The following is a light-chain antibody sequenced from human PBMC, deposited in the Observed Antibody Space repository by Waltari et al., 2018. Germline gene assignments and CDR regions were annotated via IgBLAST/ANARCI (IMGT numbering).Light chain of an antibody. J-gene: IGKJ2*01. CDR1: QSVYRNY. V-gene: IGKV3-20*01. CDR3: QQYSSSIVYT. CDR2: GAS. Sequence: EIVLTQSPGTLSLSPGERATLSCRASQSVYRNYLAWYQQKPGQAPRLRIYGASNRATGIPDRFSGSGSGTDFTLTISRLEPEDFAVYYCQQYSSSIVYTFGQGTKLEIK.